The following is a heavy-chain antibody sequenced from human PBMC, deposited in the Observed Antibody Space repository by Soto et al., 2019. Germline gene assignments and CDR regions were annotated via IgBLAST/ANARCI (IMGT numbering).Heavy chain of an antibody. J-gene: IGHJ6*02. V-gene: IGHV4-34*01. D-gene: IGHD3-9*01. CDR1: GGSFNGYY. CDR2: INHSGST. CDR3: ARGNVGDILTGPDDYGMDV. Sequence: QVQLQQWGAGLLKPSETLSLTCAVYGGSFNGYYWSWIRQPPGKGLEWIGEINHSGSTNYNPSLKSRVTISVDTSKNQFSLKLSSVTAADTAVYYCARGNVGDILTGPDDYGMDVWGQGTTVTVSS.